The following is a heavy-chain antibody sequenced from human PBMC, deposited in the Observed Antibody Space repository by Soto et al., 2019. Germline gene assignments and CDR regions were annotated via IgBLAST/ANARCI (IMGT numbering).Heavy chain of an antibody. Sequence: PGGSLRLSCAASGFTFSSYAMHWVRRAPGKGLEWVAVISYDGSNKYYADSVKGRFTISRDNSKNTLYLQMNSLRAEDTAVYYCARDDCSGGSCYSNYYYGMDVWGQGTTVTVSS. J-gene: IGHJ6*02. CDR2: ISYDGSNK. CDR1: GFTFSSYA. V-gene: IGHV3-30-3*01. CDR3: ARDDCSGGSCYSNYYYGMDV. D-gene: IGHD2-15*01.